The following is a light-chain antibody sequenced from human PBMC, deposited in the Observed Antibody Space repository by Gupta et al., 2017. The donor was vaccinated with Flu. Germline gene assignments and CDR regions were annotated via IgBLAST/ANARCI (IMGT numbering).Light chain of an antibody. V-gene: IGLV1-51*01. J-gene: IGLJ3*02. Sequence: QSLCTQPPSVSAAPLATVTISCSGRSYNIGIGKKYVSWYQQLPGRAPKLLIYDNEKRPSGIPDRFSGSRATTSHTPTLTVPRTRDEAEDDYGRQANDISAVVFGGGTKLPVL. CDR1: SYNIGIGKKY. CDR3: GRQANDISAVV. CDR2: DNE.